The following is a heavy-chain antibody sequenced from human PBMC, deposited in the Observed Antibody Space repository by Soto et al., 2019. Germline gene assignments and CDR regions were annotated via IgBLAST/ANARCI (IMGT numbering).Heavy chain of an antibody. CDR3: AREVGQLERRYYYYGMDV. V-gene: IGHV1-2*02. CDR1: GYTFTGYY. J-gene: IGHJ6*02. Sequence: ASVKVSCKASGYTFTGYYMHWVRQAPGQGPEWMGWINPNSGGTNYAQKFQGRVTMTRDTSISTAYMELSRLRSDDTAVYYCAREVGQLERRYYYYGMDVWGQGTTVTVS. CDR2: INPNSGGT. D-gene: IGHD1-1*01.